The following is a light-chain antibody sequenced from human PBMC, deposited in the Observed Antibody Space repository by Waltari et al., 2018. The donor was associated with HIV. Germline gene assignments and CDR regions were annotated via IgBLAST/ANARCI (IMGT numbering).Light chain of an antibody. CDR3: SSYGDSLKVL. CDR2: EVT. CDR1: SSAIRAYDF. J-gene: IGLJ2*01. V-gene: IGLV2-8*01. Sequence: QSALTQPPSASGPLGQSVTISCTGSSSAIRAYDFVPWFPHPPHSTPKLLLYEVTRRPSTVSDRFSGSRSGNTAFLTVAGLQPDDEATYFCSSYGDSLKVLFGGGTNVTVL.